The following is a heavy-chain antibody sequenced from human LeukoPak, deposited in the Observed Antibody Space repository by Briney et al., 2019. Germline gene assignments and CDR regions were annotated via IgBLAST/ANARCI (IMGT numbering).Heavy chain of an antibody. J-gene: IGHJ3*02. CDR1: GFTFSSYG. CDR2: IWYDGSNK. CDR3: ASFGGGQDAFDI. D-gene: IGHD3-16*01. Sequence: PGRSLRLSCAASGFTFSSYGMHWVRQAPGKGLEWVAVIWYDGSNKYYADSVKGRFTISRDNSKNTLYLQMNSLRAEDTAVCYCASFGGGQDAFDIWGQGTMVTVSS. V-gene: IGHV3-33*01.